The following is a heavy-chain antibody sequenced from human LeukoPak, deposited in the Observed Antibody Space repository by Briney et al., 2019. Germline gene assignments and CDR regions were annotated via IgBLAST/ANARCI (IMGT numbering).Heavy chain of an antibody. D-gene: IGHD3-10*01. CDR2: IYSGGTT. V-gene: IGHV3-53*01. Sequence: PGGSLRLSCAASGFTVSSNYMSWVRQAPGKGLEWASVIYSGGTTSYADSVKGRFTISRDNSKNTLFLQLNSLRAEDTAVYYCARVSSYGSGSYYHYYFDYWGQGTLVTVSS. CDR3: ARVSSYGSGSYYHYYFDY. CDR1: GFTVSSNY. J-gene: IGHJ4*02.